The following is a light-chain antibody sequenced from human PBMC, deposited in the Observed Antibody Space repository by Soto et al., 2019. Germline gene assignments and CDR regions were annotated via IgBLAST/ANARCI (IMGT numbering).Light chain of an antibody. J-gene: IGLJ1*01. V-gene: IGLV2-18*02. CDR2: DVS. Sequence: ALTQPPSVSGSPGQSVAISCTGTGSDIGTYNRVSWYQQPPGTAPNLMIYDVSDRPSGVPDRFSGSKSGNTASLTISGLQAEDEADYYCSSYTSSSTYVFGPGTKVTVL. CDR1: GSDIGTYNR. CDR3: SSYTSSSTYV.